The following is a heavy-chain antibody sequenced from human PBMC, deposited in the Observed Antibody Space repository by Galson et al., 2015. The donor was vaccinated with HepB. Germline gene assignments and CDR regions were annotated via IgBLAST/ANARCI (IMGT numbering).Heavy chain of an antibody. CDR3: ARDMWYYDSSGYDY. V-gene: IGHV3-21*01. Sequence: SLRLSCAASGFTFSSYSMNWVRQAPGKGLEWVSSISSSSSYIYYADSVKGRFTISRDNAKNSLYLQMNSLRAEDTAVYYCARDMWYYDSSGYDYWGQGTLVTVSS. CDR1: GFTFSSYS. J-gene: IGHJ4*02. CDR2: ISSSSSYI. D-gene: IGHD3-22*01.